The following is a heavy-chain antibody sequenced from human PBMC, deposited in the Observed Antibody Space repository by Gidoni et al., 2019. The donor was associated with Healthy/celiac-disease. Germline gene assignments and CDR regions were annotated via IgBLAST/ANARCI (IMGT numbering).Heavy chain of an antibody. CDR2: IIPILGIA. J-gene: IGHJ5*02. Sequence: QVQLVQSGAEVKKPGSSVTVSCKASGGTFSSYAISWVRQAPGQGLEWMGRIIPILGIANYAQKFQGRVTITADKSTSTAYMELSSLRSEDTAVYYCARDVVVVTANWFDPWGQGTLVTVSS. CDR3: ARDVVVVTANWFDP. V-gene: IGHV1-69*09. CDR1: GGTFSSYA. D-gene: IGHD2-21*02.